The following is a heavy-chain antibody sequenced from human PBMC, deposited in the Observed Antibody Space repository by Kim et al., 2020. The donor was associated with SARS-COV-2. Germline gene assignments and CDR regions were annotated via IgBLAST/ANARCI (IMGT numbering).Heavy chain of an antibody. D-gene: IGHD3-22*01. Sequence: SVTGRFTISRDNSKNPRYLQMNSLRAEDTAVYYCARGLYYYDSSGYGDYWGQGTLVTVSS. V-gene: IGHV3-53*01. CDR3: ARGLYYYDSSGYGDY. J-gene: IGHJ4*02.